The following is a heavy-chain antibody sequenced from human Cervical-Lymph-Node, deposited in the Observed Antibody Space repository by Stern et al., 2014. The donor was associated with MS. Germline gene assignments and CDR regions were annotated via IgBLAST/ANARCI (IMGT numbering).Heavy chain of an antibody. Sequence: QVQLVQSGAELKKPGSSVKVSCKASRDTFSHYALSWVRQAPGQGLEWIGGIIPMLGTTSYAHEFQDRVAITADPSTSTAYMELNSLTSGDTAMYFCARDQGDYGSGSDQSWFDPWGQGTLVTVSS. CDR1: RDTFSHYA. J-gene: IGHJ5*02. CDR3: ARDQGDYGSGSDQSWFDP. CDR2: IIPMLGTT. V-gene: IGHV1-69*01. D-gene: IGHD3-10*01.